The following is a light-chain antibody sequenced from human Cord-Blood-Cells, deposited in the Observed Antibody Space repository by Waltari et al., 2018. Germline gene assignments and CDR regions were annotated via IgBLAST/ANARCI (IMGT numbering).Light chain of an antibody. V-gene: IGLV2-14*03. J-gene: IGLJ3*02. CDR2: DVS. Sequence: SALTQPASVSGSPGQSITISCTGTSSDVGGSNYVSWYQQHPGKAPKLMFYDVSNRPSGVSNRFSGSKSGNTASLTISGLQSEDEADYYCSSYTSSSSWVFGGGTKLTVL. CDR1: SSDVGGSNY. CDR3: SSYTSSSSWV.